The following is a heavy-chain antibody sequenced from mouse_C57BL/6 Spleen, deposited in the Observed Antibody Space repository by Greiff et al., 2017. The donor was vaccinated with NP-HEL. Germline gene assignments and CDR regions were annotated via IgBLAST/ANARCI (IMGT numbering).Heavy chain of an antibody. Sequence: VQRVESGPGLVQPSQSLSITCTVSGFSLTSYGVHWVRQSPGKGLEWLGVIWRGGSTDYNAAFMSRLSITKDNSKSQVFFKMNSLQADDTAIYYCATDLLLRYGWYFDVWGTGTTVTVSS. CDR1: GFSLTSYG. J-gene: IGHJ1*03. D-gene: IGHD1-1*01. CDR3: ATDLLLRYGWYFDV. CDR2: IWRGGST. V-gene: IGHV2-5*01.